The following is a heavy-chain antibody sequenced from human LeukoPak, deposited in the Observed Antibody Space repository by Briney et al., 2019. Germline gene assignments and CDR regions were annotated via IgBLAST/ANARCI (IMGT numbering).Heavy chain of an antibody. D-gene: IGHD3-3*02. CDR1: GGSISPYY. CDR2: IYYSGST. Sequence: SETLSLTCTVSGGSISPYYWSWIRQPPGKGLEWIGYIYYSGSTNYNPSLKSRVTISVDTSKNQFSLKLSSVTAADTAVHYCARAFYPGYYSYMAVWGKGTTVTVSS. V-gene: IGHV4-59*01. J-gene: IGHJ6*03. CDR3: ARAFYPGYYSYMAV.